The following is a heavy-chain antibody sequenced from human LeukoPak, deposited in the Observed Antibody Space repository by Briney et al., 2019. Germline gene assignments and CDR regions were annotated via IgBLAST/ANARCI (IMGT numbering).Heavy chain of an antibody. D-gene: IGHD2-21*01. V-gene: IGHV4-39*01. Sequence: SETLSLTCTVSGGSISSSSYYWGWIRQPPGKGLEWIGSIYYSGSTYYNPSLKSRVTISVDTSKNQFSLKLSSVTAADTAVYYCARSSIRTYYYVYWGQGTLVTVPS. CDR1: GGSISSSSYY. J-gene: IGHJ4*02. CDR3: ARSSIRTYYYVY. CDR2: IYYSGST.